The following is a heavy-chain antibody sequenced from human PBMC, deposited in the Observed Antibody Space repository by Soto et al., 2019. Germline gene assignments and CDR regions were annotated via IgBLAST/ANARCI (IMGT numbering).Heavy chain of an antibody. CDR1: GGAFRSYF. V-gene: IGHV4-59*01. CDR2: IHSSGRS. CDR3: ARDDPFDP. J-gene: IGHJ5*02. Sequence: QVRLRESGPQVVKPSATLSLNCNVSGGAFRSYFWSWIRQSPGKGLEWIGNIHSSGRSNYNPSFKSRASMSIDPSKTQFSVRLTSVTPADTAVYYCARDDPFDPWGQGILVTVSS.